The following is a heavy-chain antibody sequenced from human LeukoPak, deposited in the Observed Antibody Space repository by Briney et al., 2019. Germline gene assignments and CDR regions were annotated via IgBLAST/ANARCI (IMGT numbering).Heavy chain of an antibody. Sequence: GASVKVSCKASGGTFSSYAISWVRQAPGQGLEWMGGIIPIFGTANYAQKFQGRVTITTDESTSTAYMELSSLRSEDTAVYYCASRYYDSSGHYYVWVWFDPWGQGTLVTVSS. CDR1: GGTFSSYA. V-gene: IGHV1-69*05. J-gene: IGHJ5*02. CDR2: IIPIFGTA. D-gene: IGHD3-22*01. CDR3: ASRYYDSSGHYYVWVWFDP.